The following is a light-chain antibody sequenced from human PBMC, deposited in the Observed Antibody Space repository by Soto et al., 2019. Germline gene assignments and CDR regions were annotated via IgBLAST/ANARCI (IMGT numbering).Light chain of an antibody. CDR1: QSIDTA. J-gene: IGKJ2*01. V-gene: IGKV1-5*03. CDR3: QQYGRFLT. CDR2: RAS. Sequence: DIQMTQSPSTLSASVGDRVTITCRASQSIDTALAWYQQKPGKAPNLLIYRASNLESGVPSRFSGSGSGTEFTLAISSLQPDDFATYYCQQYGRFLTFGQRTKLELK.